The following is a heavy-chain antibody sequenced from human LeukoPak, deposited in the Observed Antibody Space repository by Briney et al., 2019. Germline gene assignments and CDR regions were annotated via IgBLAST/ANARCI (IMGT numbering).Heavy chain of an antibody. V-gene: IGHV4-34*01. CDR2: INHSGST. J-gene: IGHJ4*02. CDR3: ARRKGHYVWGSYRLDY. CDR1: GGSFSGYF. Sequence: SETLSLTCAVYGGSFSGYFWSWIRQPPGKGLERIGEINHSGSTNYNPSLKSRVTISVDTSENQFSLKLSSVTAADTAVYYCARRKGHYVWGSYRLDYWGQGTLVTVSS. D-gene: IGHD3-16*02.